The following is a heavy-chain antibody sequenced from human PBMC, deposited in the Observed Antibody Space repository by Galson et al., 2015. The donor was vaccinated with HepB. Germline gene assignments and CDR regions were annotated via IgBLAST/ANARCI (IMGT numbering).Heavy chain of an antibody. V-gene: IGHV1-69*02. D-gene: IGHD2-15*01. CDR2: IIPILGIA. CDR1: GGTFSSYT. Sequence: SVKVSCKASGGTFSSYTISWVRQAPGQGLEWMGRIIPILGIANYAQKFQGRVTITADKSTSTAYMELSSLRSEDTAVYYCARVGCSGGSCYSGNFQHWGQGTLVTVSS. CDR3: ARVGCSGGSCYSGNFQH. J-gene: IGHJ1*01.